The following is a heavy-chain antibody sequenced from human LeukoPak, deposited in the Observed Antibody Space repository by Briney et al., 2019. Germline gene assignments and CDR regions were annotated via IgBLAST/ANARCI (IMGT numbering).Heavy chain of an antibody. V-gene: IGHV3-53*04. CDR2: IYGGAST. CDR1: GFTVSSNY. Sequence: PGGSLRLSCAGYGFTVSSNYMSWVRQGPGWGVARGSVIYGGASTSYEDSVKGRFTISRHNSKTTLYLQMNSLRAEDTAVYYCARNPLPRSSWLYYLDYWGQGTLVTVSS. J-gene: IGHJ4*02. CDR3: ARNPLPRSSWLYYLDY. D-gene: IGHD6-13*01.